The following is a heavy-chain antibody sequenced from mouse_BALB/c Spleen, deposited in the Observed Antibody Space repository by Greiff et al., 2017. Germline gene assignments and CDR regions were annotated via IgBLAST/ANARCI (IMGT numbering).Heavy chain of an antibody. J-gene: IGHJ2*01. V-gene: IGHV14-3*02. CDR2: IDPANGNT. CDR3: ASPGRGKYFDY. Sequence: EVQLQQSGAELVKPGASVKLSCTASGFNIKDTYMHWVKQRPEQGLEWIGRIDPANGNTKYDPKFQGKATITADTSSNTAYLQLSSLTSEDTAVYYCASPGRGKYFDYGGQGTTLTVSS. D-gene: IGHD4-1*01. CDR1: GFNIKDTY.